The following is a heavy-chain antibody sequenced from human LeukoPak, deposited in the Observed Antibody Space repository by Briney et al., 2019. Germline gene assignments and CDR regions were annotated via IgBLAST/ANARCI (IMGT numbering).Heavy chain of an antibody. D-gene: IGHD3-16*01. J-gene: IGHJ4*02. CDR3: ATDWGNVYHFDY. V-gene: IGHV3-7*01. Sequence: GSLRLSCAASGLIFNTYWMSWVRQTSGEGLEWVANIKPDGSEGYYMDSVKGRFTISRDNAKKLLFLQMHSLRDEDTAVYYCATDWGNVYHFDYWGQGILVTVSS. CDR2: IKPDGSEG. CDR1: GLIFNTYW.